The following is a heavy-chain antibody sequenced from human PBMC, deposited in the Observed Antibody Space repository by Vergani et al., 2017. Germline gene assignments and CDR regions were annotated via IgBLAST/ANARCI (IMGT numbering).Heavy chain of an antibody. CDR1: GDSISTSSYA. D-gene: IGHD2-2*01. J-gene: IGHJ5*02. CDR3: ARGRTVYCSSTSCLLNWFDP. CDR2: VFYGGRT. Sequence: QMQLQESGPGLVKPSETLSLSCTVSGDSISTSSYAWGWIRQPPGKTLEWIGTVFYGGRTSYNPSLKSRVTISVDTSKNQFSLKLSSVTAADTAVYYCARGRTVYCSSTSCLLNWFDPWGQGTLVTVSS. V-gene: IGHV4-39*07.